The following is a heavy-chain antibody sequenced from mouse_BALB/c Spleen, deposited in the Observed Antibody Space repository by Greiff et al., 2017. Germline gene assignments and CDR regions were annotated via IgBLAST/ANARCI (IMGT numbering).Heavy chain of an antibody. V-gene: IGHV14-4*02. CDR3: NREIRVRRKDWCAY. J-gene: IGHJ3*01. D-gene: IGHD2-14*01. Sequence: EVQLQQSGAELVRSGASVKLSCTASGFNFKDYYMHWVKQRPEQGLEWIGWIDPENGDTEYAAKFQGKATMTADTSSNTAYLQLSSLTSEDTAVYYCNREIRVRRKDWCAYWGQGTLVTVSA. CDR1: GFNFKDYY. CDR2: IDPENGDT.